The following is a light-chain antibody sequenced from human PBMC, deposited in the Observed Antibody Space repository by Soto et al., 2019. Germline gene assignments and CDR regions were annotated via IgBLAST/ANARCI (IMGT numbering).Light chain of an antibody. J-gene: IGLJ2*01. CDR3: CSYAGSYTLSV. CDR1: SSDVGAYNY. CDR2: DVN. Sequence: QSALTQPRSVSGSPGQSVTISCTGTSSDVGAYNYVSWYQRHPGIAPKLLIYDVNKRPSGVPDRFSGSKSGNTASLTISGLQAEDAADYYCCSYAGSYTLSVFGGGTKVTVL. V-gene: IGLV2-11*01.